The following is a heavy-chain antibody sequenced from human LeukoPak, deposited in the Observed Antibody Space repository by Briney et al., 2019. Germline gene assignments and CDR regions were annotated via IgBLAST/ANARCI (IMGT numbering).Heavy chain of an antibody. CDR2: IIPISGTT. V-gene: IGHV1-69*06. CDR1: GGTFSSYA. Sequence: GASVKVFCKASGGTFSSYAISWVRQAPGQGLEWMGGIIPISGTTNYAQKFQGRVTITADKSTSTAYMELSSLRSEDTAVYYCATLCCGSYYMDVWGKGTTVTVSS. J-gene: IGHJ6*03. CDR3: ATLCCGSYYMDV. D-gene: IGHD2-15*01.